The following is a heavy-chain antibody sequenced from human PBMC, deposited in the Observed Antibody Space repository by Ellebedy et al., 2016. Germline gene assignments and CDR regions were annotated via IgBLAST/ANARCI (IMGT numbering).Heavy chain of an antibody. V-gene: IGHV4-38-2*01. Sequence: SETLSLXCAVSGYSISSDYYWGWIRQPPGKGLEWVASMSVRYGNTYYSSSLKSRVTVSVDRSKNNLSLKVNSVTAADTAVYYCARVGAADYYYYYYMDVWGKGTTVTVSS. D-gene: IGHD3-10*01. CDR2: MSVRYGNT. J-gene: IGHJ6*03. CDR3: ARVGAADYYYYYYMDV. CDR1: GYSISSDYY.